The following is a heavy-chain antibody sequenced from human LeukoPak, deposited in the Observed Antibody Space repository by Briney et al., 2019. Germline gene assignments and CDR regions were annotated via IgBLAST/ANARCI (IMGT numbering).Heavy chain of an antibody. Sequence: GASVKVSCKASVYTLTSYYMQWVRQAPGQGLEWMGIINPNDATTSSARQFQGRVTMTRDTSTSTVYMELRSLTPEDTAVYYCARVDCSGGSCYRFDYWGQGTLVTVSS. J-gene: IGHJ4*02. V-gene: IGHV1-46*01. CDR3: ARVDCSGGSCYRFDY. D-gene: IGHD2-15*01. CDR1: VYTLTSYY. CDR2: INPNDATT.